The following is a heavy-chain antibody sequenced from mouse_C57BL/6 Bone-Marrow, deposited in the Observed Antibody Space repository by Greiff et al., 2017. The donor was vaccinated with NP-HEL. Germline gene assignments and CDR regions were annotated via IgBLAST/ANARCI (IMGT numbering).Heavy chain of an antibody. J-gene: IGHJ4*01. CDR1: GFTFSDYY. CDR2: ISNGGGST. V-gene: IGHV5-12*01. CDR3: ARHRGLRPSAMDY. D-gene: IGHD3-2*02. Sequence: EVMLVESGGGLVQPGGSLKLSCAASGFTFSDYYMYWVRQTPEKRLEWVAYISNGGGSTYYPDTVKGRFTISRDNAKNTLYLQMSRLKSEDTAMYYCARHRGLRPSAMDYWGQGTSVTVSS.